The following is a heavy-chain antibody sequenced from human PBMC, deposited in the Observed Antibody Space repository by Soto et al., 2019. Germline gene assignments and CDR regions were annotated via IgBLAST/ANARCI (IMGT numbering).Heavy chain of an antibody. D-gene: IGHD2-21*02. CDR3: ARDRSSIVVVTAPIGY. CDR1: GFTFSSYA. J-gene: IGHJ4*02. CDR2: ISYDGSNK. V-gene: IGHV3-30-3*01. Sequence: QVQLVESGGGVVQPGRSLRLSCAASGFTFSSYAMHWVRQAPGKGLEWVAVISYDGSNKYYADSVKGRFTISRDNSKNTLYLQMNSLRAEDTAVYYCARDRSSIVVVTAPIGYWGQGTLVTVSS.